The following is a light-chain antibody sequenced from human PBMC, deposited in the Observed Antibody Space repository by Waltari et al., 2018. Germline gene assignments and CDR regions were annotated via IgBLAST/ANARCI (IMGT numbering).Light chain of an antibody. CDR1: QGISSH. V-gene: IGKV1-9*01. J-gene: IGKJ4*01. CDR3: QHLNSYPLP. Sequence: IQLTQSPSSPSAPIGDRATFSCRASQGISSHLAWFQQRPGKAPTPLIYAASTLQSAVPSRFSGSGSGTDFTLTISSLQPEDVATYYCQHLNSYPLPFGGGTKVEI. CDR2: AAS.